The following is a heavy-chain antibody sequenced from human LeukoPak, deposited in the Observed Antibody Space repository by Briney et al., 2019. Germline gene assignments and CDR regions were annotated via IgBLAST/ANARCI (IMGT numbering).Heavy chain of an antibody. V-gene: IGHV4-61*02. Sequence: SETLSLTCTVSGGSISSGSYYWSWIRQPAGKGLEWIGRIYTSGSTNYNPSLKSRVTISLDTSKNQFSLKLSSVTAADTAVYYCARLIWSGSAFDIWGQGTMVTVSS. CDR1: GGSISSGSYY. D-gene: IGHD3-10*01. CDR3: ARLIWSGSAFDI. CDR2: IYTSGST. J-gene: IGHJ3*02.